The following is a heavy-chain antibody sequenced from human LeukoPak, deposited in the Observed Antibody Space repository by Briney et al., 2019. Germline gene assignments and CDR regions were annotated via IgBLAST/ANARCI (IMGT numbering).Heavy chain of an antibody. CDR3: ARDGHYVAVWFDP. Sequence: PSETLSLTCSVSGYSFSSAYYWGWIRQSPGKGLEWIGSISHSGSTYYNPSLRSRVTISVDTSKNQFSLRLTSVTAADTAVYYCARDGHYVAVWFDPWGKGTLVTVSS. CDR2: ISHSGST. V-gene: IGHV4-38-2*02. CDR1: GYSFSSAYY. J-gene: IGHJ5*02. D-gene: IGHD4-17*01.